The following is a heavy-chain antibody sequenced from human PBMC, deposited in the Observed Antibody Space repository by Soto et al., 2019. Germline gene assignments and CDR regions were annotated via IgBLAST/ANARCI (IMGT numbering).Heavy chain of an antibody. V-gene: IGHV3-23*01. D-gene: IGHD2-2*01. Sequence: PGGSLRLSCAASGFGFTCSTSAMSWVRQAPGKGLEWVSTFRESGGTTHYANSVKGRFPISRDTSKNMLYLQMNSLRAEDTAIYYCATDSPWAIISPTHAYWAHGTLVPVPS. CDR1: GFGFTCSTSA. CDR3: ATDSPWAIISPTHAY. CDR2: FRESGGTT. J-gene: IGHJ4*01.